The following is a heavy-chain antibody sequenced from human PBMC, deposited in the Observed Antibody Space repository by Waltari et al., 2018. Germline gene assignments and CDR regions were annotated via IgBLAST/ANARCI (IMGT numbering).Heavy chain of an antibody. J-gene: IGHJ4*02. V-gene: IGHV4-59*01. CDR3: AREIPPDYDSSGYYPYYFDY. Sequence: QVQLQESGPGLVKPSETLSLTCTVSGGSIRSYYWSWLRQPPGKGLEWIGYIYYSGSTNYNPSLKSRVTISVDTSKNQFSLKLSSVTAADTAVYYCAREIPPDYDSSGYYPYYFDYWGQGTLVTVSS. CDR2: IYYSGST. D-gene: IGHD3-22*01. CDR1: GGSIRSYY.